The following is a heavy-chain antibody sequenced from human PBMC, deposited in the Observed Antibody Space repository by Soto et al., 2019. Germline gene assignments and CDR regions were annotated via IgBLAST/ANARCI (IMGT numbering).Heavy chain of an antibody. Sequence: QVQLVESGAGVVQPGRSLRLSCAASGFTFSDFDMHWVRQAPGKGLEWVAVISYRGSNKYYADSVKGRFTISRDNSNNMLYVQMDDLRPNDTAIYYCVKEAHRASRLEYWGRGTLVTVSS. CDR2: ISYRGSNK. CDR1: GFTFSDFD. CDR3: VKEAHRASRLEY. V-gene: IGHV3-30*18. D-gene: IGHD6-6*01. J-gene: IGHJ4*02.